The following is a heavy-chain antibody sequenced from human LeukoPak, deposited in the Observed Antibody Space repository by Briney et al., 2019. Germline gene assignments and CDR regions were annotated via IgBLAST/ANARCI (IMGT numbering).Heavy chain of an antibody. J-gene: IGHJ4*02. CDR2: IKSKTDGGTT. Sequence: GGSLRLPCAASGFTFSNAWMSWVRQAPGKGLEWVGRIKSKTDGGTTDYAAPVKGRFTISRDDSKNTLYLQMNSLKTEDTAVYYCTTEVGYCSSTSCYSLDYWGQGTLVTVSS. D-gene: IGHD2-2*02. V-gene: IGHV3-15*01. CDR1: GFTFSNAW. CDR3: TTEVGYCSSTSCYSLDY.